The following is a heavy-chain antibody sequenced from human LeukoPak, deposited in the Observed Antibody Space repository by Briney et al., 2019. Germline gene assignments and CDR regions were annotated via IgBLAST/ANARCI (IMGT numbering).Heavy chain of an antibody. CDR3: AREWSMVRGVIDY. J-gene: IGHJ4*02. V-gene: IGHV4-61*02. CDR2: IYTSGST. D-gene: IGHD3-10*01. Sequence: SETLSLTCTVSGGSISSGSYYWSWIRQPAGKGLEWIGRIYTSGSTNYNPSLKSRVTISVDTSKNQFSLKLSSVTAADTAVYYCAREWSMVRGVIDYWGQGTLVTVSS. CDR1: GGSISSGSYY.